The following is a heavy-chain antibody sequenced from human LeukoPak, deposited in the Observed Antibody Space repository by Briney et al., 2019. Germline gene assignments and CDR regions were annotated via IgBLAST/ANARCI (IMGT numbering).Heavy chain of an antibody. CDR3: TTSGDYGDYVSDY. CDR1: GFTFSGSA. CDR2: VRSKPNSYAT. J-gene: IGHJ4*02. V-gene: IGHV3-73*01. Sequence: GGSLRLSCAASGFTFSGSAVNWVRQASGKGLEWVGRVRSKPNSYATTYAASVKGRLTISRDDSKNTAYLQMNTLKTEDTAVYYCTTSGDYGDYVSDYWGQGTLVTVSS. D-gene: IGHD4-17*01.